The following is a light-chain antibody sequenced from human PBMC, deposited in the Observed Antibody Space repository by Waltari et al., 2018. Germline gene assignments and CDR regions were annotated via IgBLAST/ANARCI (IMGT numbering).Light chain of an antibody. Sequence: QSALTQPASVSGSPGQSLTISCTGTSSDGGAYDSVSWSQPYPGKAPQPLIYEVSNRPSGVSNHFSGSKSGSTASLTISGLQAEDEADYYCNSYTRDSTWVFGTGTRLTVL. CDR2: EVS. CDR1: SSDGGAYDS. J-gene: IGLJ3*02. CDR3: NSYTRDSTWV. V-gene: IGLV2-14*01.